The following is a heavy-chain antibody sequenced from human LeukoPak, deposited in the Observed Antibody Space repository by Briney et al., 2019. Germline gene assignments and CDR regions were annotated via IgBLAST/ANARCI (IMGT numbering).Heavy chain of an antibody. V-gene: IGHV3-33*01. CDR3: ARDDYGDSNY. Sequence: PGGSLRLSCAASGFTFSSYGMHWVRQAPGKGLEWVAVIWYDGSNKYYADSVKGRFTISRDNSKNTLYLQMNSLRAEETAVYYCARDDYGDSNYWGDGTLVTVSS. CDR1: GFTFSSYG. J-gene: IGHJ4*01. D-gene: IGHD4-17*01. CDR2: IWYDGSNK.